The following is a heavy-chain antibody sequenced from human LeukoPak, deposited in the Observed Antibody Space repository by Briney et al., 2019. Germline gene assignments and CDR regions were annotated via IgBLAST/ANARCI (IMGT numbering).Heavy chain of an antibody. V-gene: IGHV1-18*01. CDR1: GYTFTSYG. CDR3: ARWGYSLDTPGGDY. CDR2: ISSYNGNT. D-gene: IGHD5-18*01. Sequence: ASVKVSCKASGYTFTSYGISWVRQAHGQGLERMGLISSYNGNTNYAQKLQGRVTMTTDTSKSTAYMELRSLRSDDTAVYYCARWGYSLDTPGGDYWGQGTLVTVSS. J-gene: IGHJ4*02.